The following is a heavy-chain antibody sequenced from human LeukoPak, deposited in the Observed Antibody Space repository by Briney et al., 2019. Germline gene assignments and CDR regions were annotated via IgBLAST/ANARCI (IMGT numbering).Heavy chain of an antibody. CDR2: ISYDGNNK. CDR1: GFIFRNYA. CDR3: ARVSCSSTSCYFDY. Sequence: GGSLRLSCAASGFIFRNYAIHWVRQAPGKGLEWVAVISYDGNNKYYADSVKGRFTISRDNSQNTLYLQMNSLRAEDTAVYYCARVSCSSTSCYFDYWGQGTLVTVSS. J-gene: IGHJ4*02. V-gene: IGHV3-30-3*01. D-gene: IGHD2-2*01.